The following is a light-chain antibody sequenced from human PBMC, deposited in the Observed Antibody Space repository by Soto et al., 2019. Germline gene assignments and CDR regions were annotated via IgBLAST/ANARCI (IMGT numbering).Light chain of an antibody. CDR3: QVWDSGSAHVV. V-gene: IGLV3-21*01. Sequence: SYELTHPPSVSVAPGKTASISCGGNDIGSKGVHWYQQKPGQAPVLVIYSDTDLPPVITERFSGSNSANLATLTISRVEAGDEADYYCQVWDSGSAHVVFGGGTKLTVL. J-gene: IGLJ2*01. CDR2: SDT. CDR1: DIGSKG.